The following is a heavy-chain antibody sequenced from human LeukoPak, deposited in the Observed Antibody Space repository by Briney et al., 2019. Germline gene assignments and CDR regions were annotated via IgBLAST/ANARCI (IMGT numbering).Heavy chain of an antibody. Sequence: GGSLRLSCAASIFTFSRYGMHWVRQAPGKGLEWVAFIRYDGSNKYYADSVKGRFTISRDNSKNTLYLQMNSLTTEDTAVYYCAKYADCSSTSCRFFDYWGQGTLVTVSS. V-gene: IGHV3-30*02. CDR2: IRYDGSNK. J-gene: IGHJ4*02. CDR3: AKYADCSSTSCRFFDY. CDR1: IFTFSRYG. D-gene: IGHD2-2*01.